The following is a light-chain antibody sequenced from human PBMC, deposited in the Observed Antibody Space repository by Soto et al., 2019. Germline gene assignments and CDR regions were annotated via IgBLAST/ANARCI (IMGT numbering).Light chain of an antibody. V-gene: IGLV2-14*01. Sequence: VLTQPASVSGSPGQSITISCTGTSSDVGGYNYVSWYQQHPGKAPKLMIYDVSNRPSGVSNRFSGSKSGNTASLTISGLQAEDETDYYCCSYTSNKTYVFGTGTKVTVL. CDR3: CSYTSNKTYV. CDR2: DVS. J-gene: IGLJ1*01. CDR1: SSDVGGYNY.